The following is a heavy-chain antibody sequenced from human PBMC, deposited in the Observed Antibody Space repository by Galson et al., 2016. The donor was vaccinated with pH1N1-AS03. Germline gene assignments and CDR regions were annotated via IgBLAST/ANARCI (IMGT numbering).Heavy chain of an antibody. D-gene: IGHD4-17*01. Sequence: FLRLSCAASGFTFSRNWMHWVRHAPWKGLVWVSRISRDGNRATDADSVKGRYTISRDNAKNTVYLQMNSLRPEDTAVYYCGISDCGDPIDYWGQGNLVTVSS. J-gene: IGHJ4*02. CDR2: ISRDGNRA. CDR3: GISDCGDPIDY. CDR1: GFTFSRNW. V-gene: IGHV3-74*03.